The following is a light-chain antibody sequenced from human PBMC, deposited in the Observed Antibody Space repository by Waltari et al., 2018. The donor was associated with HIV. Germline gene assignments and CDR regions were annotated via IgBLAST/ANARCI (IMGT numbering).Light chain of an antibody. CDR1: NIGSKN. CDR2: RES. J-gene: IGLJ2*01. Sequence: SDELTQSLSVSVALGQTARTTCGGNNIGSKNGPWYPQKPGKATVLVISRESNRPSGIPERFSGSNSGKTATLTISRAQAGDEADYYCQVWDSSTGVVFGGGTKLTVL. CDR3: QVWDSSTGVV. V-gene: IGLV3-9*01.